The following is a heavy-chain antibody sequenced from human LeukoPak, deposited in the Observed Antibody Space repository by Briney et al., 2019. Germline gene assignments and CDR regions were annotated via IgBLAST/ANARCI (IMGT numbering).Heavy chain of an antibody. CDR1: GFTFSSYS. Sequence: GGSLRLSCAASGFTFSSYSMNWVRQAPGKGLEWVSSISSSSSYIYYSDSVKGRFTISRDNAKNSLYLQMNSLRAEDTAVYYCARRTAPDPYSSSWYSDYWGQGTLVTVSS. CDR3: ARRTAPDPYSSSWYSDY. V-gene: IGHV3-21*01. CDR2: ISSSSSYI. D-gene: IGHD6-13*01. J-gene: IGHJ4*02.